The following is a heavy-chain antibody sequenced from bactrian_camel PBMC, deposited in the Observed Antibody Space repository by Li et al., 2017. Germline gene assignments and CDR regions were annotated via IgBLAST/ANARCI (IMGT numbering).Heavy chain of an antibody. J-gene: IGHJ4*01. CDR1: GTTNSNYC. D-gene: IGHD4*01. CDR3: AATATDRFACRTRYVTMFPD. CDR2: IYTGSLAT. V-gene: IGHV3S1*01. Sequence: HVQLVESGGGSVQPGGSLSLSCAVSGTTNSNYCMGWFRQAPGKEREGVASIYTGSLATDYAASVKGRFTISQDKAKNSLYLQMNSLKPEDTAMYYCAATATDRFACRTRYVTMFPDRGQGTQVTVSS.